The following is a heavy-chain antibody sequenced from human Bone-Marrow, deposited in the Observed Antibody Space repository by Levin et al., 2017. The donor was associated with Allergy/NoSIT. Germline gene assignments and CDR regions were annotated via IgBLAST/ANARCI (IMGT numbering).Heavy chain of an antibody. CDR1: GFTFNNYW. CDR3: ARERFWYSY. J-gene: IGHJ4*02. V-gene: IGHV3-7*04. D-gene: IGHD2-21*02. Sequence: GESLKISCAGSGFTFNNYWMSWVRQAPGKGLEWVATIRQDGSETSYVDSVKGRFIISRDNAKKSLYLQMNSLRAEDTAVYFCARERFWYSYWGQGTLVTVSS. CDR2: IRQDGSET.